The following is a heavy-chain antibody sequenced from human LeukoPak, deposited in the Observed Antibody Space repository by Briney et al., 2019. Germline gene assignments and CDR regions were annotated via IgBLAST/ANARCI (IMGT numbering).Heavy chain of an antibody. CDR3: ARHARKRLTSNWDF. CDR1: GGSISGFY. CDR2: IHYSGST. D-gene: IGHD2-21*02. J-gene: IGHJ4*02. V-gene: IGHV4-59*08. Sequence: SETLSLTCTVSGGSISGFYWSLIRQPPGKGLEWIGYIHYSGSTNYNPSLKSRVIISLDTSKNQFSLRLSSVTAADTAVYYCARHARKRLTSNWDFWGQGTLVTVSS.